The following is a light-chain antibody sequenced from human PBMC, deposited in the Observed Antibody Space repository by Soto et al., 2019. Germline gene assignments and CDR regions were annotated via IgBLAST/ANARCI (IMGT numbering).Light chain of an antibody. CDR3: QQSITAPLT. CDR1: QSIDNY. Sequence: IQITQSPSPLSSSVGDRITITCPASQSIDNYLNWYQQKSGKAPQLLIYSASHLQSGVPSRFSGGGYGTDFILTISSLQPEDSAIYFCQQSITAPLTFGGGTKV. V-gene: IGKV1-39*01. CDR2: SAS. J-gene: IGKJ4*01.